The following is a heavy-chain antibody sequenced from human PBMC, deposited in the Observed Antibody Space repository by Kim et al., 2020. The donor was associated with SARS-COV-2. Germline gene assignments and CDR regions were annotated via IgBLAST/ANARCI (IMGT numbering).Heavy chain of an antibody. CDR3: ARVRKQWRLYYDKEYYFDY. D-gene: IGHD3-9*01. CDR1: GGTFSSYA. Sequence: SVKVSCKASGGTFSSYAISWVRQAPGQGLEWMGGIIPIFGTANYAQKFQGRVTITADESTSTAYMELSSLRSEDTAVYYCARVRKQWRLYYDKEYYFDYWGQGTLVTVSS. V-gene: IGHV1-69*13. J-gene: IGHJ4*02. CDR2: IIPIFGTA.